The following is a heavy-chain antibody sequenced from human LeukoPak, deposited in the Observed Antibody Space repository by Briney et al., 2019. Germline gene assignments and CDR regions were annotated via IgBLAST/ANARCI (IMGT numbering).Heavy chain of an antibody. CDR3: ARDGGQLVQSHYYYYGMDV. J-gene: IGHJ6*02. CDR1: GGSFSGYY. V-gene: IGHV4-59*01. Sequence: PSETLSLTCAVYGGSFSGYYWSWIRQPPGKGLEWIGYIYYSGSTNYNPSLKSRVTISVDTSKNQFSLKLSSVTAADTAVYYCARDGGQLVQSHYYYYGMDVWGQGTTVTVSS. CDR2: IYYSGST. D-gene: IGHD6-13*01.